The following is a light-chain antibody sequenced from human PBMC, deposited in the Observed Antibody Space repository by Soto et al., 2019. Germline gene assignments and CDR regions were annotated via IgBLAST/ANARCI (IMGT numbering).Light chain of an antibody. J-gene: IGKJ1*01. Sequence: EIVLTQSPGTLSLSPGEGATLSCRASQSVSSSFLAWYQQKPGQAPRLLIYGASRRATGIPDRFSGSGSGTDFTLSISRLEPEDFAVYYCHYCGNSPSTFGQGTKVEFK. CDR3: HYCGNSPST. CDR2: GAS. V-gene: IGKV3-20*01. CDR1: QSVSSSF.